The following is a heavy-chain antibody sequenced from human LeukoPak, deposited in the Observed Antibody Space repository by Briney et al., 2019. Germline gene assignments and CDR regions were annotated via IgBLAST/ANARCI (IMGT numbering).Heavy chain of an antibody. D-gene: IGHD6-19*01. J-gene: IGHJ6*03. CDR3: AREALWRWLEVYYYYYMDV. CDR2: INHSGST. V-gene: IGHV4-34*01. Sequence: KPSETLSLTCAVYGGSFSGYYWSWIRQPPGKGLEWIGEINHSGSTNYNPSLKSRVTISVDTSKNQFSLKLSSVTAADTAVYYCAREALWRWLEVYYYYYMDVWGKGTTVTVSS. CDR1: GGSFSGYY.